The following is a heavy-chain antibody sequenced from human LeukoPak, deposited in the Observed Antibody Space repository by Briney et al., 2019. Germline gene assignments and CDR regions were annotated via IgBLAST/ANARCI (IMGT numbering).Heavy chain of an antibody. Sequence: PSGTLSLTCAVSGASISSSNWLSWVRQPPGKGLEWIGEIYHSGSTNYSPSLKSRVTISVDNSKNQFSLKMSSMTAADTAVYYCARAGWYTLDNWGQGTLVTVSS. J-gene: IGHJ4*02. CDR1: GASISSSNW. CDR2: IYHSGST. V-gene: IGHV4-4*02. CDR3: ARAGWYTLDN. D-gene: IGHD2-15*01.